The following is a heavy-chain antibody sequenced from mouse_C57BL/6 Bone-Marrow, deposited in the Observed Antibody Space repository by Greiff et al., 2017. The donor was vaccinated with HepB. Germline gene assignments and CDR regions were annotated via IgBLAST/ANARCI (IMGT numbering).Heavy chain of an antibody. CDR3: AREGVITTVVDHWYFDV. V-gene: IGHV1-81*01. J-gene: IGHJ1*03. CDR2: IYPRSGNT. D-gene: IGHD1-1*01. Sequence: VQLQQSGAELARPGASVKLSCKASGYTFTSYGISWVKQRPGQGLEWIGEIYPRSGNTYYNEKFKGKATLTADKSSSTAYMELRSLTSEDSAVYFCAREGVITTVVDHWYFDVWGTGTTVTVSS. CDR1: GYTFTSYG.